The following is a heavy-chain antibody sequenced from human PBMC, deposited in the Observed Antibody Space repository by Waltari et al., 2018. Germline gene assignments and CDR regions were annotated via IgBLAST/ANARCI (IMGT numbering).Heavy chain of an antibody. D-gene: IGHD3-22*01. CDR1: GGSFSGYY. CDR3: ARSSDSSGYFDY. J-gene: IGHJ4*02. Sequence: QVQLQQWGAGLLKPSETLSLTCAVYGGSFSGYYWRWLRQPPGKGLEWIGEINHSGSTNYNPSLKSRVTISVDTSKNQFSLKLSSVTAADTAVYYCARSSDSSGYFDYWGQGTLVTVSS. V-gene: IGHV4-34*01. CDR2: INHSGST.